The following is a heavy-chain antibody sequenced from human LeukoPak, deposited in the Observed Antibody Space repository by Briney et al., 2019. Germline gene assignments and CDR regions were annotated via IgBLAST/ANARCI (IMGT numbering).Heavy chain of an antibody. V-gene: IGHV1-46*01. CDR2: INPSGGST. J-gene: IGHJ4*02. CDR1: GYTFTSYG. D-gene: IGHD2-15*01. CDR3: ARVVGAAHFDY. Sequence: ASVKVSCKASGYTFTSYGISWVRQAPGQGLEWMGIINPSGGSTSYAQKFQGRVTMTRDMSTSTVFMELSSLRSEDTAVYYCARVVGAAHFDYWGQGTLVTVSS.